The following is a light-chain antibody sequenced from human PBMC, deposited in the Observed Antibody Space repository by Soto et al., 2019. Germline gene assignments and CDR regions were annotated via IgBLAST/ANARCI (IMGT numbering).Light chain of an antibody. J-gene: IGLJ1*01. CDR1: SSNIGAGYD. Sequence: QTVVTQPPSVSGAPGQRVTISCTGSSSNIGAGYDVHWYQQLPGTAPKLLIYGKSNRPSRVPDRFSGSKSGTSASLAITGLQAEDEADYYCQSYDSNLSGYVFGTGTKLTVL. CDR3: QSYDSNLSGYV. CDR2: GKS. V-gene: IGLV1-40*01.